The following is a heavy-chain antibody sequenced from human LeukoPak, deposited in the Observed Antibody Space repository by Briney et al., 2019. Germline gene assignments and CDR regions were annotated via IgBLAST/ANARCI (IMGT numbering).Heavy chain of an antibody. V-gene: IGHV1-69*04. J-gene: IGHJ4*02. D-gene: IGHD2-2*02. CDR2: IIPILGIA. Sequence: ASVKVSCKASGGTFSSYTISWVRQAPGQGLEWMGRIIPILGIANYAQKFQGRVTITADKSTSTAYMELSSLRSEDTAVYYCARDRRVGTSCYSSXGQGTLVTVSS. CDR1: GGTFSSYT. CDR3: ARDRRVGTSCYSS.